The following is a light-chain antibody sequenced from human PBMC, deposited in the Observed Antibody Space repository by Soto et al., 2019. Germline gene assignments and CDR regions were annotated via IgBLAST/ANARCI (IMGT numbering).Light chain of an antibody. V-gene: IGKV3-11*01. CDR2: DAS. CDR3: QQRRDWLLT. CDR1: QSLNSY. Sequence: EIVLTQSPATLSLSPGERATLSCRASQSLNSYLAWFQQKPGQAPRLLIYDASNRATDIPARFSGSGSGTDFTLTISSLEPADFAVYYCQQRRDWLLTFGGGTRVEIK. J-gene: IGKJ4*01.